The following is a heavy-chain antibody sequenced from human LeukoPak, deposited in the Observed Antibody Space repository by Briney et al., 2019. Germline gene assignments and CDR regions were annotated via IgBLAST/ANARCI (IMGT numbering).Heavy chain of an antibody. CDR3: ARRHLYYDFWSGYSSSLNWFDP. D-gene: IGHD3-3*01. V-gene: IGHV4-34*01. Sequence: LRLSCAASGFTFSSYWMSWVRQPPGKGLEWIGEINHSGSTNYNPSLKSRVTISVDTSKNQFSLKLSSVTAADTAVYYCARRHLYYDFWSGYSSSLNWFDPWGQGTLVTVSS. J-gene: IGHJ5*02. CDR2: INHSGST. CDR1: GFTFSSYW.